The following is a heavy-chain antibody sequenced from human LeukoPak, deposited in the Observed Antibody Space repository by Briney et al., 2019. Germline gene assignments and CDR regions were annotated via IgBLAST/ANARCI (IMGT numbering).Heavy chain of an antibody. CDR2: FDPEDGET. CDR3: ARVKVDTIFGVVTSTGYMDV. Sequence: ASVKASCKVSGYTLTELSMHWVRQAPGKGLEWMGGFDPEDGETIYAQKFQGRVTMTEDTSTDTAYMELSSLRSEDTAVYYCARVKVDTIFGVVTSTGYMDVWGKGTTVTVSS. V-gene: IGHV1-24*01. D-gene: IGHD3-3*01. CDR1: GYTLTELS. J-gene: IGHJ6*03.